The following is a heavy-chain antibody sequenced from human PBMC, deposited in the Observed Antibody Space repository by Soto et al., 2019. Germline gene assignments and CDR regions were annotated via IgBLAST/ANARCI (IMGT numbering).Heavy chain of an antibody. J-gene: IGHJ4*02. D-gene: IGHD3-10*01. Sequence: PGGSMRLSCAASGFTFSSYGMHWVRQAPGKGLEWVAVIWYDGSNKYYADSVKGRFTISRDNSKNTLYLQMNSLRAEDTAVYYCAREMGYYGSGSYFEYWGQGTLVTVSS. CDR3: AREMGYYGSGSYFEY. CDR1: GFTFSSYG. V-gene: IGHV3-33*01. CDR2: IWYDGSNK.